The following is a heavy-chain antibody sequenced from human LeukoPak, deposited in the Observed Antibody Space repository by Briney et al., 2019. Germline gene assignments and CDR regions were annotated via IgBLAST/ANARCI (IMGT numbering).Heavy chain of an antibody. CDR1: GGTFSSYA. V-gene: IGHV1-69*01. D-gene: IGHD6-13*01. CDR2: IIPIFGTA. Sequence: GSSVKVSCKASGGTFSSYAISWVRQAPGQGLEWMGGIIPIFGTANYARKFQGRVTITADESTSTAYMELSSLRSEDTAVYYCARQGYSSSWYPYYFDYWGQGTLVTVSS. CDR3: ARQGYSSSWYPYYFDY. J-gene: IGHJ4*02.